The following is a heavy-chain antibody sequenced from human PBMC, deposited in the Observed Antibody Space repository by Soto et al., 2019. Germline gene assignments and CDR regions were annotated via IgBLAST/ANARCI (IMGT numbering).Heavy chain of an antibody. CDR3: AKRPGMCYYDSSVYYHYYY. V-gene: IGHV3-23*01. Sequence: PGGSLRLSCAASGFTFSSYAMSWVRQAPGKGLEWVSAISGSGVSTYYADSVKGRFTISRDNAKNTLYLQMNSLRAEDTAVYYCAKRPGMCYYDSSVYYHYYYRGQGTLDPASS. J-gene: IGHJ4*02. D-gene: IGHD3-22*01. CDR1: GFTFSSYA. CDR2: ISGSGVST.